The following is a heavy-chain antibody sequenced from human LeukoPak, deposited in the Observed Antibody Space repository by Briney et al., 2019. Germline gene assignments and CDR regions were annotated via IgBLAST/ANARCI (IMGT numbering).Heavy chain of an antibody. CDR2: ISSSSSYI. CDR3: ARDHDWDYMDV. V-gene: IGHV3-21*01. CDR1: GFSVSSTY. Sequence: GGSLRLSCAASGFSVSSTYMTWVRQAPGKGLEWVSFISSSSSYIYYADSVKGRFTISRDNAKNSLYLQMNSLRAEDTAVYYCARDHDWDYMDVWGKGTTVTVSS. D-gene: IGHD3-9*01. J-gene: IGHJ6*03.